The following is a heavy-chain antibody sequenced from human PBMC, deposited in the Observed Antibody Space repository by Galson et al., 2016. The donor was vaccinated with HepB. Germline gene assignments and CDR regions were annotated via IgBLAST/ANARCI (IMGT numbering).Heavy chain of an antibody. Sequence: TLSLTCTVSGASISSRGYYWSWIRQHPGKGLEWIGYIYYSGSTYYNPSLKSRVTISVDTSKNQFYLQLASVSAADTAIYYCARHEKLHYPFDPWGQGTLVIVSS. D-gene: IGHD3-10*01. V-gene: IGHV4-31*03. CDR2: IYYSGST. J-gene: IGHJ5*02. CDR3: ARHEKLHYPFDP. CDR1: GASISSRGYY.